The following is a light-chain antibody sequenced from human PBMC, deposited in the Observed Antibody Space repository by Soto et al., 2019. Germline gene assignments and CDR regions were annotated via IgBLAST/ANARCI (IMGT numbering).Light chain of an antibody. CDR1: QSISSW. J-gene: IGKJ1*01. CDR2: KAS. V-gene: IGKV1-5*03. Sequence: DIQMTQSPSTLSASVGDRVTITCRASQSISSWLAWYQQKPGKAPKLLIYKASNLGSGVPSRFSGSGSGTDFTLTISTLQPDDFATYDCQQYNSYSKTFGQGTKVEIK. CDR3: QQYNSYSKT.